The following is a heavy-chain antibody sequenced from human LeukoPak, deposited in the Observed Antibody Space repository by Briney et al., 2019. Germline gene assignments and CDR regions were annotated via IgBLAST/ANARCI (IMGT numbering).Heavy chain of an antibody. V-gene: IGHV3-23*01. CDR2: ISGSGGST. J-gene: IGHJ4*02. Sequence: GGSLRLSCAASGFTFSSYAMSWVRQAPGKGLEWVSAISGSGGSTYYADSVKGRFTISRDNSKNTLYLQMNSLRAEDTAVYYCAKDSMHYYDSSGYYHTLFDYWGQGTLVTVSS. D-gene: IGHD3-22*01. CDR1: GFTFSSYA. CDR3: AKDSMHYYDSSGYYHTLFDY.